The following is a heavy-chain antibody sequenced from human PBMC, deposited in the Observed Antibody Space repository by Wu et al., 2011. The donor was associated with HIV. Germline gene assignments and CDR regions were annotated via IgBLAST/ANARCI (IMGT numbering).Heavy chain of an antibody. Sequence: QVQLVQSGAEVKKPGSSVKVSCKASRGTFSRYGISWVRQAPGQGLEWMGRIIPIIGTANYVQKFQGRVTITADKSTSTAYMDLRSLRFEDTALYYCACRLPGVGVGRHYYYGMDVWGQGTTVTVSS. D-gene: IGHD1-26*01. CDR2: IIPIIGTA. V-gene: IGHV1-69*04. J-gene: IGHJ6*02. CDR3: ACRLPGVGVGRHYYYGMDV. CDR1: RGTFSRYG.